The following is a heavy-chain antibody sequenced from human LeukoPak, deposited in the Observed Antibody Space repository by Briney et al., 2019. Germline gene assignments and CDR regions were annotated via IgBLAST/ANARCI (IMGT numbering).Heavy chain of an antibody. J-gene: IGHJ4*02. D-gene: IGHD7-27*01. CDR2: IYSSGST. CDR3: ARRPTGDPKFDY. CDR1: GGSISNYF. V-gene: IGHV4-59*08. Sequence: PSETLSLTCSVSGGSISNYFWTWIXQPPGXXLEWXGYIYSSGSTYYNPSLKSRVTISVDTSKNRFSLKLSTVTAADTAVYYCARRPTGDPKFDYWGQGTLVTVSS.